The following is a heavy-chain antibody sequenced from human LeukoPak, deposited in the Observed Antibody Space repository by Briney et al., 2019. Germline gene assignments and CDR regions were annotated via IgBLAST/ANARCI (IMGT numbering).Heavy chain of an antibody. CDR3: AKMIVVVVAATDDAFDI. CDR2: IRYDGSNK. J-gene: IGHJ3*02. Sequence: TGGSLRLSCAASGFTFSSYGMHWVRQAPGKGLEWVAFIRYDGSNKCYADSVKGRFTISRDNSKNTLYLQMNSLRAEDTAVYYCAKMIVVVVAATDDAFDIWGQGTMVTVSS. V-gene: IGHV3-30*02. CDR1: GFTFSSYG. D-gene: IGHD2-15*01.